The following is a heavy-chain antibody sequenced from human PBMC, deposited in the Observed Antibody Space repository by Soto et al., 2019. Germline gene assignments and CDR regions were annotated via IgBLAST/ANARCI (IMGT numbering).Heavy chain of an antibody. Sequence: QVQLVESGGGVVQPGRSLRLSCAASGFTFSSYAMHWVRQAPGKGLEWVAVISYDGSNKYYADSVKGRFTISRDNSKNTLYLQMNSRRAEDTAVYYCARDRLLGRGGFDYWGQGTLVTVSS. V-gene: IGHV3-30-3*01. D-gene: IGHD3-10*01. CDR3: ARDRLLGRGGFDY. CDR2: ISYDGSNK. J-gene: IGHJ4*02. CDR1: GFTFSSYA.